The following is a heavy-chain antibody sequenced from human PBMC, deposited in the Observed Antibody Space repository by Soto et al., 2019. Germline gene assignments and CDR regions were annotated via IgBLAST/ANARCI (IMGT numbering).Heavy chain of an antibody. CDR3: ASRDPGTSVDY. V-gene: IGHV4-4*02. Sequence: SSETLCITCAFSVGSFTSNNWWTWVRQPPVQGLEWIVEIYRTGSTNYNPSLKSRVTISLGKSESQFSLKVTSLTAADTSVYYCASRDPGTSVDYWGQGTLVTVSS. CDR1: VGSFTSNNW. J-gene: IGHJ4*02. D-gene: IGHD1-7*01. CDR2: IYRTGST.